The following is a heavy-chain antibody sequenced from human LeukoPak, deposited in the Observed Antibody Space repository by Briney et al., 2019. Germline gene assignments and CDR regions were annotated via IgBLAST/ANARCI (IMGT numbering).Heavy chain of an antibody. CDR3: ARVLGESPAGWFDP. J-gene: IGHJ5*02. Sequence: SETLSLTCTVSGGSISSGSYYWSWIRQPAGKGLEWIGRIYTSGSTNYNPSLKSRVTISVDTSKNQFSLKLSSVTAADTAVYYCARVLGESPAGWFDPWGQGTLVTVSS. V-gene: IGHV4-61*02. CDR1: GGSISSGSYY. D-gene: IGHD3-10*01. CDR2: IYTSGST.